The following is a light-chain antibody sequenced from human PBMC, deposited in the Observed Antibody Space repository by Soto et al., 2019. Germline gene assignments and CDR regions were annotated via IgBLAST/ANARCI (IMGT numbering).Light chain of an antibody. Sequence: QSALTQPASVSGSPGQSMTISCTGTSSDVGSYNLVSWYQQHPGKAPKLMIYEGSKRSSGVSNRFSGSKSGNTASLTISGLQAEDEADYYCSSYASSTTPYVFGTGTKVTVL. V-gene: IGLV2-14*02. CDR2: EGS. CDR1: SSDVGSYNL. CDR3: SSYASSTTPYV. J-gene: IGLJ1*01.